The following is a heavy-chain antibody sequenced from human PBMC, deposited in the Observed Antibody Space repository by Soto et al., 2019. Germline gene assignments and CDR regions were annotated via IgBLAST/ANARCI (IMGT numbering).Heavy chain of an antibody. D-gene: IGHD3-22*01. V-gene: IGHV3-21*01. CDR3: ARDYDSSGYYYDYYYGMDV. J-gene: IGHJ6*02. CDR1: GFTFSSYS. CDR2: ISSSSSYI. Sequence: VPLVESGGGLVKPGGSLRLSCAASGFTFSSYSMNWVRQAPGKGLEWVSSISSSSSYIYYADSVKGRFTISRDNAKNSLYLQMNSLRAEDTAVYYCARDYDSSGYYYDYYYGMDVWGQGTTVTVSS.